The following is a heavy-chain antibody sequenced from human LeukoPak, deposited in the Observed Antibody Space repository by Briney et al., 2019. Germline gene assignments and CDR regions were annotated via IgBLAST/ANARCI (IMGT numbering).Heavy chain of an antibody. CDR2: ISAYNGNT. Sequence: ASVKVSCKASGYTFTSYGISWVRQAPGQGLEWMGWISAYNGNTNYAQKLQGRVTMTTDTSTSTAYMELSRLRSDDTAVYYCARVSLGGYYDYTDSDYWGQGTLVTVSS. CDR3: ARVSLGGYYDYTDSDY. D-gene: IGHD3-16*01. V-gene: IGHV1-18*01. J-gene: IGHJ4*02. CDR1: GYTFTSYG.